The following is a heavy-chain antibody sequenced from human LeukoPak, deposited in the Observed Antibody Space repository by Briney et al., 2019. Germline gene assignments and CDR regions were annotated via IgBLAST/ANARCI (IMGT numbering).Heavy chain of an antibody. CDR2: IYSGGST. Sequence: GGSLRLSCEASGFTVSSSYMSWVRRAPGKGLEWVSVIYSGGSTDYKDSVKDRFIISRDNSKNTLYLQMNSLRAEDTAVYYCARQRIDSSGLDYWGQGTLVTVSS. CDR3: ARQRIDSSGLDY. D-gene: IGHD3-22*01. V-gene: IGHV3-66*04. CDR1: GFTVSSSY. J-gene: IGHJ4*02.